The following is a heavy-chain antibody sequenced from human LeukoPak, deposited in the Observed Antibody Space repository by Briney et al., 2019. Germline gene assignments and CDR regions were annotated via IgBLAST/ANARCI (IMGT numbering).Heavy chain of an antibody. D-gene: IGHD3-22*01. CDR2: ISAYNGNT. CDR1: GYTFTSYG. CDR3: ARGESMIVVKAYYYYYGMDV. J-gene: IGHJ6*02. Sequence: ASVKVSCKASGYTFTSYGISWVRQAPGQGLEWMGWISAYNGNTNYAQKLQGRVTMTTDTSTSTAYMELRSLRSEDTAVYYCARGESMIVVKAYYYYYGMDVWGQGTTVTVSS. V-gene: IGHV1-18*01.